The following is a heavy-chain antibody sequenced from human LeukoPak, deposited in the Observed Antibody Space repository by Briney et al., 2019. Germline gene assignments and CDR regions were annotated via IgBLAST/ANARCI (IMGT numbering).Heavy chain of an antibody. V-gene: IGHV3-20*04. Sequence: GGSLRLSCAASGFTFDDYGMSWVRQAPGKGLEGVSGITWNGATTGFADSVKGRFTISRDIAKNSLYLGMSSLRAEDTAFYYCAREYGDYSSYFDLWGRGTLVTVSS. CDR2: ITWNGATT. D-gene: IGHD4-17*01. J-gene: IGHJ2*01. CDR1: GFTFDDYG. CDR3: AREYGDYSSYFDL.